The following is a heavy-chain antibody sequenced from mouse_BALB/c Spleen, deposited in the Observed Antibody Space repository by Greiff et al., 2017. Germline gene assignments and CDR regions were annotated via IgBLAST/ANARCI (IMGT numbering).Heavy chain of an antibody. Sequence: VQLQQPGAELVKPGASVKLSCTASGFNIKDTYMHWVKQRPEQGLEWIGRIDPANGNTKYDPKFQGKATITADTSSNTAYLQLSSLTSEDTAVYYCARDYYGSSYDYWGQGTTLTVSS. D-gene: IGHD1-1*01. V-gene: IGHV14-3*02. CDR1: GFNIKDTY. CDR2: IDPANGNT. J-gene: IGHJ2*01. CDR3: ARDYYGSSYDY.